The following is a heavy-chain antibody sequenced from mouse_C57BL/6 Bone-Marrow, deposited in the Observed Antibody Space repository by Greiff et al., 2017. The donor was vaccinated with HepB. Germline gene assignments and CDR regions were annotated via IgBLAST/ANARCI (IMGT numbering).Heavy chain of an antibody. CDR2: IDPSDSYT. CDR3: AREEKWDAIFDY. V-gene: IGHV1-50*01. Sequence: QVQLQQPGAELVKPGASVKLSCKASGYTFTSYWMQWVKQRPGQGLEWIGEIDPSDSYTNYNQKFKGKATLTVDTSSSTAYMRLSSLTSEDSAVYYCAREEKWDAIFDYWGQGTTLAVSS. CDR1: GYTFTSYW. J-gene: IGHJ2*01. D-gene: IGHD1-3*01.